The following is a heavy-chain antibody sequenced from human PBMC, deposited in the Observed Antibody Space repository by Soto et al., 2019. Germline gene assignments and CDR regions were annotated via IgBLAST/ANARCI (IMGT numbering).Heavy chain of an antibody. CDR1: GGSISSYY. CDR3: ARDSLGYCSSTSCSRGYYYYYMDV. CDR2: IYYSGST. J-gene: IGHJ6*03. D-gene: IGHD2-2*01. Sequence: SETLSLTCTVSGGSISSYYWSWIRQPPGKGLEWIGYIYYSGSTNYNPSLKSRVTISVDTSKDQFSLKLSSVTAADTAVYYCARDSLGYCSSTSCSRGYYYYYMDVWGKGTTVTSP. V-gene: IGHV4-59*01.